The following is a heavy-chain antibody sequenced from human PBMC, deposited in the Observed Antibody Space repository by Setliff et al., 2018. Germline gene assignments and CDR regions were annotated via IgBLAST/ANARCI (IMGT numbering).Heavy chain of an antibody. Sequence: GSLRLSCAVSGFTFSGSAVHWVRQASGKGLEWVGRIRSKAFSYATRYTESMKGRFTISRDDSKNTLYLQMNSLRAEDTAVYYCAKVQVPAAILVANYYYGMDVWGQGTTVTVSS. D-gene: IGHD2-2*01. CDR1: GFTFSGSA. CDR2: IRSKAFSYAT. V-gene: IGHV3-73*01. J-gene: IGHJ6*02. CDR3: AKVQVPAAILVANYYYGMDV.